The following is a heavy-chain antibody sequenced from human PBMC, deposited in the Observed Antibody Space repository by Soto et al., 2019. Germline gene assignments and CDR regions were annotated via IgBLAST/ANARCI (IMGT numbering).Heavy chain of an antibody. CDR1: GGSISSGGYY. V-gene: IGHV4-31*03. Sequence: SETLSLTCTVSGGSISSGGYYWSWIRQHPGKGLEWIGYIYYSGSTYYNPSLKSRVTISVDTSKNQFSLKLSSVTAADTAVYYRAREGGIVGDTAADYGGQGTLVNVSS. CDR2: IYYSGST. J-gene: IGHJ4*02. D-gene: IGHD1-26*01. CDR3: AREGGIVGDTAADY.